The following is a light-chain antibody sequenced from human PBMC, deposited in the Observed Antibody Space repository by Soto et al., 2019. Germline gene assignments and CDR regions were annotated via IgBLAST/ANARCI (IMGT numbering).Light chain of an antibody. CDR1: QSIGKY. CDR2: AAS. Sequence: SSLSASVGDRVTITCRASQSIGKYLSWFQQTPGNAPKLLIYAASGLQSGVPSRFSGSGSGTDFTLTINSLQREDFATSYCPQTYNTPLAFGGGTKVDSK. CDR3: PQTYNTPLA. V-gene: IGKV1-39*01. J-gene: IGKJ4*01.